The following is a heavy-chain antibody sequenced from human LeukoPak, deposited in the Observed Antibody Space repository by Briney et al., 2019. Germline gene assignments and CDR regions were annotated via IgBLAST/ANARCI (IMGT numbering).Heavy chain of an antibody. CDR1: GGSISSSSYY. CDR2: IYYSGST. D-gene: IGHD5-12*01. Sequence: SETLSLTCTVSGGSISSSSYYWGWIRQPPGKGLEWIGSIYYSGSTYYNPSLESRVTISVDTSKNQFSLKLSSVTAADTAVYYCARRGWLRYYFDYWGQGTLVTVSS. V-gene: IGHV4-39*01. J-gene: IGHJ4*02. CDR3: ARRGWLRYYFDY.